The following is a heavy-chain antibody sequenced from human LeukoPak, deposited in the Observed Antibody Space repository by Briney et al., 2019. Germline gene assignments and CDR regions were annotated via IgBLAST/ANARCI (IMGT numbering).Heavy chain of an antibody. CDR3: ARDRYDSSGYYSDY. J-gene: IGHJ4*02. CDR1: GFTVSSNY. D-gene: IGHD3-22*01. CDR2: IYSGGST. V-gene: IGHV3-53*01. Sequence: GGSLRLSCAASGFTVSSNYMSWVRQAPGKELEWVSVIYSGGSTYYADSVKGRFTISRDNSKNTLYLQMNSLRAEDTAVYYCARDRYDSSGYYSDYWGQGTLVTVSS.